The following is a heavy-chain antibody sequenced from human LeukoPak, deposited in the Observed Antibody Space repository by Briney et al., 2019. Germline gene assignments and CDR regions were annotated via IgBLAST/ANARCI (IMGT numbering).Heavy chain of an antibody. CDR1: GGSISSGSYY. J-gene: IGHJ4*02. V-gene: IGHV4-61*01. D-gene: IGHD3-22*01. Sequence: PSETLSLTCTVSGGSISSGSYYWSWIRQPPGKGLEWIGYIYYSGSTNYNPSLKSRVTISVDTSKNQFSLKLRSVTAADTAVYHCARVTGYVIEDYFDYWGQGTLVTVSS. CDR2: IYYSGST. CDR3: ARVTGYVIEDYFDY.